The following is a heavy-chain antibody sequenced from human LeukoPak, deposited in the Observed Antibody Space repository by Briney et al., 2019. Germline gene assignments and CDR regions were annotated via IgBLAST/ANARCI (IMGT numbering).Heavy chain of an antibody. Sequence: PSGTLSLTCAVSGGSISSTNWWSWVRQPPGKGLEWIGEIYHSGSTNYNPSLKSRVTISVDKSNNHSSLKLSSVTAADTAVYYCARRLAAAGTWVPGMDVWGQGTTVTVSS. CDR1: GGSISSTNW. CDR2: IYHSGST. CDR3: ARRLAAAGTWVPGMDV. D-gene: IGHD6-13*01. J-gene: IGHJ6*02. V-gene: IGHV4-4*02.